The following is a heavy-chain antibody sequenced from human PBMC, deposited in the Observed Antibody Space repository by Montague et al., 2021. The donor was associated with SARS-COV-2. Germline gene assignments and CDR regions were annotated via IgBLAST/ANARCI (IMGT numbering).Heavy chain of an antibody. CDR1: GGSISSSNYY. V-gene: IGHV4-39*01. J-gene: IGHJ4*02. CDR3: ARQGGDIVVVIAIRGPYYFDY. CDR2: IYYSGST. Sequence: SKTLSLTCTVSGGSISSSNYYWGWIRQPPGKGLEWIGTIYYSGSTYYNPSLKSRVTISVDTSKNQFSLKLSSVTAADTAVYYCARQGGDIVVVIAIRGPYYFDYWGQGTLVTVSS. D-gene: IGHD2-21*01.